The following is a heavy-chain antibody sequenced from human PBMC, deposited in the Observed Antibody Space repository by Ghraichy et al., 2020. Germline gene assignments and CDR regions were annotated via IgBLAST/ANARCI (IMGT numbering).Heavy chain of an antibody. J-gene: IGHJ6*02. CDR2: ISSSSSYI. CDR1: GFTFSSYS. CDR3: ARDGEQGSYDFWSGYYTPGYYGMDV. Sequence: GGSLRLSCAASGFTFSSYSMNWVRQAPGKGLEWVSSISSSSSYIYYADSVKGRFTISRDNAKNSLYLQMNSLRAEDTAVYYCARDGEQGSYDFWSGYYTPGYYGMDVWGQGTTVTVSS. V-gene: IGHV3-21*01. D-gene: IGHD3-3*01.